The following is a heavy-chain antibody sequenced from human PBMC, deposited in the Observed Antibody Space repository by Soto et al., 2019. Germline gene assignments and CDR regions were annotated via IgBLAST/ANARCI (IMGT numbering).Heavy chain of an antibody. Sequence: PGGSLRLSCAASGFTFSSYGMHWVRQAPGKGLEWVAVIWYDGSNKYYADSVKGRFFISRDNSDNTLHLQMNSLRDDDTAVYYCAKRRLNTINSLSDWWGQGVQVTVSS. D-gene: IGHD3-16*02. CDR3: AKRRLNTINSLSDW. CDR2: IWYDGSNK. V-gene: IGHV3-33*06. J-gene: IGHJ1*01. CDR1: GFTFSSYG.